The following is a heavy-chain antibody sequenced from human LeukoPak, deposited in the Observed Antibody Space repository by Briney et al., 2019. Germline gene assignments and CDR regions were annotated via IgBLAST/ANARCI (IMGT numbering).Heavy chain of an antibody. V-gene: IGHV5-51*01. Sequence: GESLKISCKGSGYTFTSYWIGWVRQMPGKGLDWMGIIYPGDSDTRYRPSFQGQVTISADKSISTAYLQWSSLKASDTAMYYCARRDSSGLYYFDYWGQGTLVTVSS. CDR1: GYTFTSYW. J-gene: IGHJ4*02. D-gene: IGHD3-22*01. CDR3: ARRDSSGLYYFDY. CDR2: IYPGDSDT.